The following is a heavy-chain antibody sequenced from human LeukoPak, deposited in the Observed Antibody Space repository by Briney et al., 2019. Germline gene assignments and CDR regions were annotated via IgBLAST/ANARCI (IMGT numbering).Heavy chain of an antibody. V-gene: IGHV3-11*04. CDR3: AKDAEGEDYYGSGSYPPTSDY. CDR2: ISSSGSTI. D-gene: IGHD3-10*01. CDR1: GFTFSDYY. J-gene: IGHJ4*02. Sequence: GGSLGLSCAASGFTFSDYYMSWIRQAPGKGLEWVSYISSSGSTIYYADSVKGRFTISRDNSKNTLYLQMNSLRAEDTAVYYCAKDAEGEDYYGSGSYPPTSDYWGQGTLVTVSS.